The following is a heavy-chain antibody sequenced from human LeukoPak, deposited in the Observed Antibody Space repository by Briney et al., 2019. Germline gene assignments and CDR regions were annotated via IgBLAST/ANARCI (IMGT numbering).Heavy chain of an antibody. Sequence: PSETLSLTCTVSGGSISSGGYYWSWIRQPSGKGLEWIGYIYHSGSTYYNPSLKSRVTISVDRSKNQFSLKLSSVTAADTAVYYCARVPGGYSERIFDYWGQGTLVTVSS. CDR1: GGSISSGGYY. CDR2: IYHSGST. V-gene: IGHV4-30-2*01. CDR3: ARVPGGYSERIFDY. J-gene: IGHJ4*02. D-gene: IGHD1-1*01.